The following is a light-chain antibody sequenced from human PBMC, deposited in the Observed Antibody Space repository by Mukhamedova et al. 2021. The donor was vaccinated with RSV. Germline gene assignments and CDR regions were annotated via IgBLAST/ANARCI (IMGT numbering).Light chain of an antibody. Sequence: WYQRRVHGRAPKLLVYKASTLQSGVPSRFSGSGFGTDFTLTTSGLQPDDSATYYCQEYDSFSTFGQGTKLEIK. V-gene: IGKV1-5*03. CDR3: QEYDSFST. CDR2: KAS. J-gene: IGKJ2*01.